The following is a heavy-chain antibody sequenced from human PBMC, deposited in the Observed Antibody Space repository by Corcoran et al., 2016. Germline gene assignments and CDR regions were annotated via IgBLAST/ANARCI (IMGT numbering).Heavy chain of an antibody. CDR2: INAGNGNT. D-gene: IGHD1-26*01. J-gene: IGHJ6*02. CDR3: AGGGIRTYYYYGMDV. V-gene: IGHV1-3*01. CDR1: GYTFTSYA. Sequence: QVQLVQSGAEVKKPGASVKVSCKASGYTFTSYAMHWVRQAPGQRLEWMGWINAGNGNTKYSQKFQGRVTITRDTSASTAYMELTSLRSEDTAVYCCAGGGIRTYYYYGMDVWGQGTTVTVSS.